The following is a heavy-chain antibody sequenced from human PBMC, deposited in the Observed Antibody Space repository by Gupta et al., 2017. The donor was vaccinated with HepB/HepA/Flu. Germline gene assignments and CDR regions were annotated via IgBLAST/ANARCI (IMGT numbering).Heavy chain of an antibody. CDR3: VRAGKGATPDY. D-gene: IGHD1-26*01. J-gene: IGHJ4*02. V-gene: IGHV3-33*01. Sequence: QVQLVESGGGEVQPGRSLRLSCSTSGFTFRTFGFHWVRQAPGKGLGWVAVIWYDGSNKYYADSVRGRFTFSRDNSKNTLYLQMNTLRAEDTAVYYCVRAGKGATPDYWGQGTLVTVSS. CDR1: GFTFRTFG. CDR2: IWYDGSNK.